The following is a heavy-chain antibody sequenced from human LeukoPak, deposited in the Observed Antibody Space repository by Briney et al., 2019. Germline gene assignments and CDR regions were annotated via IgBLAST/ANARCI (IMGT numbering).Heavy chain of an antibody. CDR2: SNTSGST. V-gene: IGHV4-61*02. CDR1: GGSISSGSYF. Sequence: SETLSLTCIVSGGSISSGSYFCTWIRQPAGKGLEWIGRSNTSGSTNYSPSLKNGVTISVDTSKNQFSLILSSVTPADSAVYYCARKTLRDFDMWGGGTTLIVFS. D-gene: IGHD3-16*01. J-gene: IGHJ3*02. CDR3: ARKTLRDFDM.